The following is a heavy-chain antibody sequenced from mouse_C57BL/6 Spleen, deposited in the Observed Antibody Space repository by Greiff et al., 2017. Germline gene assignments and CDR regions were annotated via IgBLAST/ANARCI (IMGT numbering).Heavy chain of an antibody. CDR3: ARRIYYYGSSSWYFDV. D-gene: IGHD1-1*01. J-gene: IGHJ1*03. CDR2: IDPSDSET. Sequence: VKLQQPGAELVRPGSSVKLSCKASGYTFTSYWMHWVKQRPIQGLEWIGNIDPSDSETHYNQKFKDKATLTVDKSSSTAYMQLSSLTSEDSAVYYCARRIYYYGSSSWYFDVWGTGTTVTVSS. V-gene: IGHV1-52*01. CDR1: GYTFTSYW.